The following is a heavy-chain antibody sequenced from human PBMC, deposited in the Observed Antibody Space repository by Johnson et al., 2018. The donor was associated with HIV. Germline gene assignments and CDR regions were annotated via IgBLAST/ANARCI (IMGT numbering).Heavy chain of an antibody. CDR3: ASECQYHDDSSGCTYDAFDI. CDR2: INWNGGST. V-gene: IGHV3-20*04. CDR1: GFTFDDYG. Sequence: VQLVESGGGVVRPGGSLRLSCAASGFTFDDYGMSWVRQAPGKGLEWVSGINWNGGSTGYADSVKGRFTISRDNAKNSLYLQMNSLRAEDTAVYYWASECQYHDDSSGCTYDAFDIWGQGTMVTVSS. J-gene: IGHJ3*02. D-gene: IGHD3-22*01.